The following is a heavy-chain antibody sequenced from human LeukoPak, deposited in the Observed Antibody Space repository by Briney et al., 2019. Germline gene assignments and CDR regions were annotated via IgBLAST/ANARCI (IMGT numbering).Heavy chain of an antibody. CDR2: ISGSGGST. V-gene: IGHV3-23*01. CDR3: ILTTVATSIEY. CDR1: GFTFSSYA. J-gene: IGHJ4*02. D-gene: IGHD4-23*01. Sequence: PGGSLRLSCAASGFTFSSYAMSWVRQAPGKGLEWVSAISGSGGSTYYADSVKGRFTISRDTSKNTVYLQMNGLRAEDTAVYYCILTTVATSIEYWGPGTLVTVSP.